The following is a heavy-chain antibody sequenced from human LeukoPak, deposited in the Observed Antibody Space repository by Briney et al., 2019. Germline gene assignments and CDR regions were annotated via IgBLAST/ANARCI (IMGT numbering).Heavy chain of an antibody. CDR3: AKVIRSGQIWNWFDP. CDR1: GFTFSSYG. CDR2: ISYDGSNK. J-gene: IGHJ5*02. V-gene: IGHV3-30*18. D-gene: IGHD6-19*01. Sequence: GGSLRLSCAASGFTFSSYGMHWVRQAPGKGLEWVAVISYDGSNKYYADSVKGRFTISRDNAKNTLYLQMNSLRAEDTGVYYCAKVIRSGQIWNWFDPWGEGTLVTVS.